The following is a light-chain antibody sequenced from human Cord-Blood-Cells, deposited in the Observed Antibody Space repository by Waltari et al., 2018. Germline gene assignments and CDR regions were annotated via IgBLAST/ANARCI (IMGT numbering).Light chain of an antibody. CDR1: QSVSSN. Sequence: EIVMTQSPATLSVSPGDRATLHCRASQSVSSNLAWYQQKPGQAPRLLSYGASTRATGIPARFSGSGSGTEFTLTISSLQSEDFAVYYCQQYNNWPPWTFGQGTKVEIK. V-gene: IGKV3-15*01. CDR3: QQYNNWPPWT. CDR2: GAS. J-gene: IGKJ1*01.